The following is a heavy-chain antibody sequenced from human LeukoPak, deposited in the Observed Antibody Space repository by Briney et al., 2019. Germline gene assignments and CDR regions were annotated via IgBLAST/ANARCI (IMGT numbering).Heavy chain of an antibody. V-gene: IGHV3-48*01. CDR2: ISSSSSTI. CDR1: GFTFSSYS. D-gene: IGHD6-19*01. Sequence: PGGSLRLSCAASGFTFSSYSMNWVRQAPGKGLEWVSYISSSSSTIYYADSVKGRFTISRDNAKNSLYLQMNSLRAEDTAVYYCAREGEIAVAGLDYWGQGTLVTVSS. CDR3: AREGEIAVAGLDY. J-gene: IGHJ4*02.